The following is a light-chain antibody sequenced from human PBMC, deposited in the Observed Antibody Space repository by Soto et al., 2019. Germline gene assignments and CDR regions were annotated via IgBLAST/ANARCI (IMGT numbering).Light chain of an antibody. CDR1: SGDIGSYNR. CDR2: EVT. CDR3: AAWDDSLNAFVV. V-gene: IGLV2-14*01. J-gene: IGLJ2*01. Sequence: QSALTQPASVSGSPGQSITISCTGTSGDIGSYNRVSWYQQHPGKAPKLIIYEVTDRPSGVSNRFSGSKSGNTASLTISGLQSEDEADYYCAAWDDSLNAFVVFGAGTKLTVL.